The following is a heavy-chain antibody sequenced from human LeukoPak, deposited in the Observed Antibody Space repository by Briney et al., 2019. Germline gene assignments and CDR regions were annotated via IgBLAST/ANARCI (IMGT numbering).Heavy chain of an antibody. CDR1: GFTFSSYG. Sequence: GGSLRLSCAASGFTFSSYGMHWVRQAPGKGLEWVAVIWYDGSNKYYADSAKGRFTISRDNSKNTLYLQMNSLRAEDTAVYYCAKDLTVEMATMGFDPWGQGTLVTVSS. V-gene: IGHV3-33*06. CDR2: IWYDGSNK. D-gene: IGHD5-24*01. J-gene: IGHJ5*02. CDR3: AKDLTVEMATMGFDP.